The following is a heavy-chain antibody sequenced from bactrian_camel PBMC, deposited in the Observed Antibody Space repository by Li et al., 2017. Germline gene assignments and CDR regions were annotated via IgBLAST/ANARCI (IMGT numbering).Heavy chain of an antibody. Sequence: QVQLVESGGGLVQPRGSLRLSCAASGFTFTEYWMHWVRQAPGKGLEWVSSIRAGSGSIYYQDSVKGRFTISRDNAKDTLYLQMNSLKIEGTAVYYCALGSSRQATMTARGKGTQVTVS. CDR1: GFTFTEYW. D-gene: IGHD3*01. J-gene: IGHJ4*01. CDR2: IRAGSGSI. V-gene: IGHV3S25*01.